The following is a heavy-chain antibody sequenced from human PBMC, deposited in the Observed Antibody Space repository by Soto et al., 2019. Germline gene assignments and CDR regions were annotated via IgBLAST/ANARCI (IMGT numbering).Heavy chain of an antibody. J-gene: IGHJ6*02. CDR1: GYTFTGYY. V-gene: IGHV1-2*02. CDR2: INPNSGGT. Sequence: QVQLVQSGAEVKKPGASVKVSCKASGYTFTGYYMHWVRQAPGQGLEWMGWINPNSGGTNYAQKFQGRVTMTRDTSISTAYMELSRLRSDDTAVYYRASLRSFHYLGDYYGMDVWGQGTTVTVSS. CDR3: ASLRSFHYLGDYYGMDV. D-gene: IGHD5-12*01.